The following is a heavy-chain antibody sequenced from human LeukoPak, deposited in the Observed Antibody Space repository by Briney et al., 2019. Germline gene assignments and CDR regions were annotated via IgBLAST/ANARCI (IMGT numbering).Heavy chain of an antibody. J-gene: IGHJ6*03. CDR3: ARHKDYYYSYMDV. Sequence: SETLSLTCSVSGDSISTSSYYWGWIRQPPGKGLEWIGTIYYSGSTYYDPSLTSRVTISVDTSKNQFSLKLSSVTAADTAVYYCARHKDYYYSYMDVWGKGTTVTISS. CDR1: GDSISTSSYY. CDR2: IYYSGST. V-gene: IGHV4-39*01.